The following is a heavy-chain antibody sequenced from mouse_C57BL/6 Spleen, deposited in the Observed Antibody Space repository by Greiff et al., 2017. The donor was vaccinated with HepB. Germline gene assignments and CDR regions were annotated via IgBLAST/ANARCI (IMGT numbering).Heavy chain of an antibody. V-gene: IGHV5-6*01. CDR2: ISSGGSYT. D-gene: IGHD2-5*01. J-gene: IGHJ2*01. CDR1: GFTFSSYG. CDR3: AREDSNYYFDY. Sequence: EVKLVESGGDLVKPGGSLKLSCAASGFTFSSYGMSWVRQTPDKRLEWVATISSGGSYTYYPDSVKGRFTISRDNAKNTLYLQMSSLKSEDTAMYYCAREDSNYYFDYWGQGTTLTVSS.